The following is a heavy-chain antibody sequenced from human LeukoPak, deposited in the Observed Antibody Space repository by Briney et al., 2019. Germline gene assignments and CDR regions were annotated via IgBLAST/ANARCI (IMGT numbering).Heavy chain of an antibody. D-gene: IGHD2-15*01. J-gene: IGHJ4*02. CDR1: GFTFSSYW. Sequence: GGSLRLSCAASGFTFSSYWMSWVRQAPGKGLEWVANIKQDGSEKYYVDSVKGRFTISRDNAKNSLYLQMNSLRAEDTAVYYCARDVDCSGGSCYSRKTPGFLDYWGQGTLVTVSS. CDR2: IKQDGSEK. CDR3: ARDVDCSGGSCYSRKTPGFLDY. V-gene: IGHV3-7*01.